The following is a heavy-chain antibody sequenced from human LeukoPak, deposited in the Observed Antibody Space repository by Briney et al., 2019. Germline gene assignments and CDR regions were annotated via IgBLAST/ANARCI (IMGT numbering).Heavy chain of an antibody. CDR2: INPSGDST. D-gene: IGHD2-8*01. J-gene: IGHJ6*02. CDR1: GYTFTSYY. CDR3: ARPQYGDYGMDV. V-gene: IGHV1-46*01. Sequence: ASVKVSCKASGYTFTSYYMHWVRQAPGQGLEWMGIINPSGDSTSYAQKFQGRVTMTRDTSTSTVYMELSSLRSEDTAVYYCARPQYGDYGMDVWGQGTTVTVSS.